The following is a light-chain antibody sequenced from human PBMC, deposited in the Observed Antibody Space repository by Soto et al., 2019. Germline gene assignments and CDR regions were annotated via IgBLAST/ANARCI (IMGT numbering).Light chain of an antibody. CDR1: QSISSY. J-gene: IGKJ1*01. Sequence: IQMTKSPSSLSASVADSVTITCRASQSISSYLNWYQQKPGKAPNLLIYAASSLQSGVPSRFSGSGSGTDFTLTISSLQPEDFATYYCQQSYSTPRTFGQGTKVDIK. V-gene: IGKV1-39*01. CDR2: AAS. CDR3: QQSYSTPRT.